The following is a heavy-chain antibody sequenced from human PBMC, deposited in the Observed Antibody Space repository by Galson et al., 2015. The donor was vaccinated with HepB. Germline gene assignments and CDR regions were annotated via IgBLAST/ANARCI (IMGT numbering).Heavy chain of an antibody. J-gene: IGHJ4*02. CDR2: ISSSSSYI. CDR3: ARGGSTSCFDY. Sequence: SLRLSCAASGFTFSSYSMNWVRQAPGKGLEWVSSISSSSSYIYYADSVKGRFTISRDNAKNSLYPQMNSLRAEDTAVYYCARGGSTSCFDYWGQGTLVTVSS. V-gene: IGHV3-21*01. D-gene: IGHD2-2*01. CDR1: GFTFSSYS.